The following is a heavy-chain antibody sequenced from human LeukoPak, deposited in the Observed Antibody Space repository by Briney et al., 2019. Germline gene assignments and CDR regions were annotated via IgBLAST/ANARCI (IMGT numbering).Heavy chain of an antibody. CDR3: ARVYCSSTSCYPFGAFDI. Sequence: SVKVSCKASGGTFSSYAISWVRQAPGQGLEWMGGIIPIFGTANYAQKFQGRVTITTDESTSTAYMELSSLRSEDTAVYYCARVYCSSTSCYPFGAFDIWGQGTMVTVSS. D-gene: IGHD2-2*01. V-gene: IGHV1-69*05. J-gene: IGHJ3*02. CDR1: GGTFSSYA. CDR2: IIPIFGTA.